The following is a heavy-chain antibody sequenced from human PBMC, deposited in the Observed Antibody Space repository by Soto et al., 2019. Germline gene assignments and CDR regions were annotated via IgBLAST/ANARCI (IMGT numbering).Heavy chain of an antibody. CDR3: ARDSTVTTLPYYFDY. V-gene: IGHV1-69*13. CDR1: GGTFSSYA. Sequence: GASVKVSCKASGGTFSSYAISWVRQAPGQGLEWMGGIIPIFGTANYAQKFQGRVTITADESTSTAYMELSSLRSEDTAVYYCARDSTVTTLPYYFDYWGQGTLVTVSS. CDR2: IIPIFGTA. J-gene: IGHJ4*02. D-gene: IGHD4-17*01.